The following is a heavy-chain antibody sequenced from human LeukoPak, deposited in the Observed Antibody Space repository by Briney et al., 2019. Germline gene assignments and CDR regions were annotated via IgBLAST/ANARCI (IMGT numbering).Heavy chain of an antibody. D-gene: IGHD3-16*02. CDR2: ISYDGSNK. Sequence: GGSLRLSCAASGFTFSSYAMHWVRQAPGKGLEWVAVISYDGSNKYYADSVKGRFTISRDNSKNTLYLQMNSLRAEDTAVYYCAGELLVFYYDYVWGSYRLEGFDCWGQGTLVTVSS. J-gene: IGHJ4*02. CDR3: AGELLVFYYDYVWGSYRLEGFDC. V-gene: IGHV3-30-3*01. CDR1: GFTFSSYA.